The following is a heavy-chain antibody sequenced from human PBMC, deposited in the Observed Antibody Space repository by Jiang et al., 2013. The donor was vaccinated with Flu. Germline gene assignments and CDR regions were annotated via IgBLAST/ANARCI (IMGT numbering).Heavy chain of an antibody. J-gene: IGHJ3*02. Sequence: GLVKPSQTLSLTCTVSGGSISSGSYYWSWIRQPAGKGLEWIGRIYTSGGTNYNPSLKSRVTISVDTSKNQFSLKLSSVTAADTAVYYCATHHGDYGPRWAFDIWGQGTMVTVSS. CDR3: ATHHGDYGPRWAFDI. CDR1: GGSISSGSYY. CDR2: IYTSGGT. D-gene: IGHD4-17*01. V-gene: IGHV4-61*02.